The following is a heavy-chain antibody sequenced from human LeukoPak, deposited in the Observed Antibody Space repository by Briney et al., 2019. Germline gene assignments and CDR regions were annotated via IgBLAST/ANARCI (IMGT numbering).Heavy chain of an antibody. J-gene: IGHJ5*02. CDR2: IKQDGSEK. V-gene: IGHV3-7*01. D-gene: IGHD2-2*01. CDR3: ARAYCRSTNCCYPS. CDR1: GFTFSSYW. Sequence: GGSLRLSCAASGFTFSSYWMTWVRQAPGKGLEWVANIKQDGSEKYYVDSVRGRFTISRDNAQHSLSLQMNILRPQDTAVYYCARAYCRSTNCCYPSWGQGTLVTVSS.